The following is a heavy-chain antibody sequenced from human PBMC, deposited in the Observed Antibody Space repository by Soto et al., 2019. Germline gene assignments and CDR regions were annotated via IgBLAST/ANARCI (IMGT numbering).Heavy chain of an antibody. CDR2: ISYSGTT. D-gene: IGHD4-17*01. CDR3: ATMGTPVTGLYYFDY. CDR1: GGSISSGNYY. V-gene: IGHV4-30-4*01. Sequence: SETLSLTCTVSGGSISSGNYYWSWIRQPPGKGLEWIGFISYSGTTHYSASLRSRVSISVDTSKNQFSLDLSSVTAGDTAVYYCATMGTPVTGLYYFDYWGQGTLVTVSS. J-gene: IGHJ4*02.